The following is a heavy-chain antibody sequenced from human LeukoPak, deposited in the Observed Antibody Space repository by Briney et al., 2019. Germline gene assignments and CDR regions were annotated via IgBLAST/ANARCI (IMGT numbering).Heavy chain of an antibody. D-gene: IGHD6-19*01. J-gene: IGHJ4*02. CDR3: ARHSSGSLDY. CDR1: GFTFSSYS. V-gene: IGHV3-48*01. Sequence: PGGSLRLSCAASGFTFSSYSMNWVRQAPGKGLEWVSYISSSSSTIYYADSVKGRFTISRDNAKNTLYLQMNSLRAEDTAVFYCARHSSGSLDYWGQGTLVTVS. CDR2: ISSSSSTI.